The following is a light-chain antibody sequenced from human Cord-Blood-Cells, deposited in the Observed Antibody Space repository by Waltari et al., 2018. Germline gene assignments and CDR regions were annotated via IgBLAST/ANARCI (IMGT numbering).Light chain of an antibody. CDR3: NSRDSSGNHLV. Sequence: SSELTQDPAVSVALGQTVRITCQGDSLRSYYASWYQQKPGQAPVLVIYGKNNRPSWIPYRFSGSSSGNTASLTITGAQAEDEADYYCNSRDSSGNHLVFGGGTKLTVL. V-gene: IGLV3-19*01. J-gene: IGLJ2*01. CDR2: GKN. CDR1: SLRSYY.